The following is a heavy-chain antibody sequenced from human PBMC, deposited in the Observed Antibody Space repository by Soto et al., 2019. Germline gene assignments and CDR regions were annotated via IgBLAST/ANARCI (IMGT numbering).Heavy chain of an antibody. J-gene: IGHJ1*01. D-gene: IGHD6-19*01. CDR1: GFTFSSYS. CDR3: ERGLGIPYSSGWYPSEYFQH. Sequence: HPGGSLRLSCAASGFTFSSYSMNWVRQAPGRGLEWVSHISSTSSTVYYADSVKGRFTISRDNAKNSLYLQMNSLRDEDTAVYYCERGLGIPYSSGWYPSEYFQHWGQGTLVTVSS. CDR2: ISSTSSTV. V-gene: IGHV3-48*02.